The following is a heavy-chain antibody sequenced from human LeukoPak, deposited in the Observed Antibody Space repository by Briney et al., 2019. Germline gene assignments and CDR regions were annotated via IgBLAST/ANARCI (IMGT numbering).Heavy chain of an antibody. CDR2: ISGSVDSP. V-gene: IGHV3-23*01. J-gene: IGHJ2*01. CDR3: AKFGFRATLIHTYCGMPVSRQARTATVSSGSASAPTHL. D-gene: IGHD3-16*01. CDR1: RFTCSNKH. Sequence: GGSVTLFCTAHRFTCSNKHRKWLRQPPGKGLEWVSGISGSVDSPYYAHSVKGRFTISRDKTKSTLYQPMNSLRGEDEVVYFCAKFGFRATLIHTYCGMPVSRQARTATVSSGSASAPTHL.